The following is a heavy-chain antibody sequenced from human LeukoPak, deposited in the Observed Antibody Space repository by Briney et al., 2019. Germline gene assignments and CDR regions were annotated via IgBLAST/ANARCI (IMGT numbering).Heavy chain of an antibody. V-gene: IGHV3-66*02. Sequence: GGSLRFSCAASGFTVSSNYLSWVRQAPGKGLEWVSVIYSGGSTYYADSDKCRFTISRDNSKNTLYLQMNSLRAEDTAVYYCATGTVIAPDVWGKGTTVTVSS. CDR1: GFTVSSNY. J-gene: IGHJ6*04. CDR3: ATGTVIAPDV. D-gene: IGHD3-22*01. CDR2: IYSGGST.